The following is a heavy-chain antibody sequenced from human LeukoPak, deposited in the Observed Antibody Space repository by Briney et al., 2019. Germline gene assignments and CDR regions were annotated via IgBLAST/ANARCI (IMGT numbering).Heavy chain of an antibody. Sequence: GGSLRLACAASGFRFSSYAMSWVRQAPGKGLEWVSAISGSGVSTYYADSVKGRFTVSRDNSKNTLYLQMSSLRAEDTAVYYCAKDASGGEGYSYGKLDPWGQGTLVTVSS. D-gene: IGHD5-18*01. V-gene: IGHV3-23*01. CDR3: AKDASGGEGYSYGKLDP. CDR2: ISGSGVST. CDR1: GFRFSSYA. J-gene: IGHJ5*02.